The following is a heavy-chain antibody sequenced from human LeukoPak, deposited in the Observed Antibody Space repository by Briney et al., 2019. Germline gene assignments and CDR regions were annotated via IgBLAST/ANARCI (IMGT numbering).Heavy chain of an antibody. Sequence: GGSLRLSCAASGFTFSTYAMAWVRQAPGKGLEWVSAFSNSGETHYADSVKGRFTISRDNAKNSVYLQMDSLRAEDTAVYYCARGGLAFDIWGQGTMVTVSS. CDR3: ARGGLAFDI. D-gene: IGHD3/OR15-3a*01. CDR2: FSNSGET. CDR1: GFTFSTYA. J-gene: IGHJ3*02. V-gene: IGHV3-23*01.